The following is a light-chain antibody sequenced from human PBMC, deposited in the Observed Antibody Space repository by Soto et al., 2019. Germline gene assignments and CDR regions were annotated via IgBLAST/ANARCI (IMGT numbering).Light chain of an antibody. V-gene: IGKV1-27*01. Sequence: DFQMTQSPSSLSAYVGDRVTITCRASQDISDHLAWYQHKPGKVPKLLIYEASTLQSGVPSRFSGGGFGTDFTLTISSLQPEDVAIYYCQRYNRTPRTFGQGTKVELK. CDR1: QDISDH. CDR3: QRYNRTPRT. J-gene: IGKJ1*01. CDR2: EAS.